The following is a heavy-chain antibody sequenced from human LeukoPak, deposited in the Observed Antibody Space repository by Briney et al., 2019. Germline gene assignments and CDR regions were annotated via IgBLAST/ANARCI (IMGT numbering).Heavy chain of an antibody. J-gene: IGHJ4*02. CDR3: ARRAVAGTYLDDY. CDR1: GGSISSCRYY. V-gene: IGHV4-39*01. D-gene: IGHD6-19*01. CDR2: LIYSGCT. Sequence: SETLSLTCSVSGGSISSCRYYLGWIREPPGKWLEWIGNLIYSGCTYYNPSFNRRVTISVDTSKNQSYLKLSSVTGADTAVYYCARRAVAGTYLDDYWGQGTLVTVSS.